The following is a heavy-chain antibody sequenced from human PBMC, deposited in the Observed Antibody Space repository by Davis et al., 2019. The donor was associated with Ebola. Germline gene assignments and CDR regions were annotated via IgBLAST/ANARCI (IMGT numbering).Heavy chain of an antibody. CDR2: IYYSGST. J-gene: IGHJ4*02. CDR3: ARREAGISFDY. V-gene: IGHV4-39*01. CDR1: GGSISSSSYY. Sequence: MPSETLSLTCTVSGGSISSSSYYWGWIRQPPGKGLEWIGSIYYSGSTYYNPSLKSRVTISVDTSKNQFSLKLSSVTAADTAVYYCARREAGISFDYWGQGTLVTVSS. D-gene: IGHD3-3*02.